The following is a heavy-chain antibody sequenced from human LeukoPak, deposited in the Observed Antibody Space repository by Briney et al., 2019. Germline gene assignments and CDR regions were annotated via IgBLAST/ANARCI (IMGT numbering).Heavy chain of an antibody. CDR2: ISGSGGST. Sequence: GGSLRLSCAASGFPFSSYAMSWVRQAPGKGLEWVSAISGSGGSTHYADSVKGRFTISRDNSKNTLYLQMNSLRAEDTAVYYCAKASMRFGELSDFDYWGQGTLVTVSS. J-gene: IGHJ4*02. CDR3: AKASMRFGELSDFDY. V-gene: IGHV3-23*01. D-gene: IGHD3-10*01. CDR1: GFPFSSYA.